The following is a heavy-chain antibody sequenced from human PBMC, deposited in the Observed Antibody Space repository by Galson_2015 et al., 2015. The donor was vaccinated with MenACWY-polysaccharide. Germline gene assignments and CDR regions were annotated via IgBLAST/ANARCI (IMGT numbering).Heavy chain of an antibody. Sequence: TLSLTCTASGASVNSDNVYWNWIRQHPEKGLEWIGYIYYSGFTKSNPSLKSRVSVSMDTSKNQFSLRLSSVTAADTAVYYCAMSKVTSGSFGWFGPWGQGILVTVSS. CDR1: GASVNSDNVY. D-gene: IGHD3-10*01. V-gene: IGHV4-31*03. CDR3: AMSKVTSGSFGWFGP. J-gene: IGHJ5*02. CDR2: IYYSGFT.